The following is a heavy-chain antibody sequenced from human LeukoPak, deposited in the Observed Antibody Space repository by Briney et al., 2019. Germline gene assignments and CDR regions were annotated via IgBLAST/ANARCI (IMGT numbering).Heavy chain of an antibody. J-gene: IGHJ6*02. CDR2: IGWNSGSI. CDR1: GFTFDDYA. D-gene: IGHD3-22*01. CDR3: AKDIRKRITMIVVVPGGMDV. V-gene: IGHV3-9*01. Sequence: GGSLRLSCAASGFTFDDYAMHWVRQAPGKGLEWVSGIGWNSGSIGYADSVKGRFTISRDNAKNSLYLQMNSLRAEDTALYYCAKDIRKRITMIVVVPGGMDVWGQGTTVTVSS.